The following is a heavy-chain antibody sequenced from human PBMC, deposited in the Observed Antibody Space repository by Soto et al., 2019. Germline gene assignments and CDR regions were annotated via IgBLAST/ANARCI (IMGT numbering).Heavy chain of an antibody. J-gene: IGHJ4*02. Sequence: EVQLVESGGGLVQPGGSLRLSCAASGFTFSSYSMNWVLQAPGKGLEWVSYISSSSSTIYYADSVKGRVTISRDNAKNSTYLEMNSLRVEDTAVYYCASARSSWNWALRFDHWGQGTPVTVSS. CDR2: ISSSSSTI. CDR1: GFTFSSYS. D-gene: IGHD6-13*01. CDR3: ASARSSWNWALRFDH. V-gene: IGHV3-48*01.